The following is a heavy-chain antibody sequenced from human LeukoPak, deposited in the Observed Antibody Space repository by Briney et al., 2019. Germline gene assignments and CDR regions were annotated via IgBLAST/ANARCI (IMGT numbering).Heavy chain of an antibody. CDR3: ARSSGAIDY. V-gene: IGHV6-1*01. CDR2: TYYRSKWFN. J-gene: IGHJ4*02. CDR1: GDSISSKSAA. D-gene: IGHD3-10*01. Sequence: SQTLSLTCAISGDSISSKSAAWNWIRQSPSRGLEWLGRTYYRSKWFNGYAVSVKSRMSINRDTSKNQFSLQMNSVTPEDTAVYYCARSSGAIDYWGQGTLVTVSS.